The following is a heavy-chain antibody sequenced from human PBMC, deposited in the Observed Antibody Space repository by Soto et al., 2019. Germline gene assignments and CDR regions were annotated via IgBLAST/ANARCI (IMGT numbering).Heavy chain of an antibody. D-gene: IGHD2-15*01. V-gene: IGHV3-30*18. CDR3: AKGDCSGGSCYFSAFDI. CDR2: ISYDGSNI. Sequence: LRLSCAASGFTFSYYGMHWVRQAPGKGLEWVAVISYDGSNIYYADSMKGRFTISRDNSKNTLYLQMNSLRAEDTAVYFCAKGDCSGGSCYFSAFDIWGQGKMVTVS. J-gene: IGHJ3*02. CDR1: GFTFSYYG.